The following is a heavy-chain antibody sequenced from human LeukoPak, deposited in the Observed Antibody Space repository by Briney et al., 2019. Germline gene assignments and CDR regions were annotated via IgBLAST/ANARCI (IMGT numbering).Heavy chain of an antibody. CDR1: GFTFSTYA. J-gene: IGHJ4*02. CDR3: AKDRFTGVVITTWFDY. Sequence: GGSLRLSCAASGFTFSTYAMSWVRQAPGKGLEWVSAINAGGGGSTYYADSVKGRFTISRDNSKNTLYLQMNSLRADDTAVYYCAKDRFTGVVITTWFDYWGQGTLVTVSS. CDR2: INAGGGGST. V-gene: IGHV3-23*01. D-gene: IGHD3-22*01.